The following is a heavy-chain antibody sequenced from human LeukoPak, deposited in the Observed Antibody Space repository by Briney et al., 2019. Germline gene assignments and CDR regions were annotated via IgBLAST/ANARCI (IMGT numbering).Heavy chain of an antibody. CDR2: IYYSGST. J-gene: IGHJ4*02. V-gene: IGHV4-59*12. CDR3: AREAYGRYDTGQFDY. CDR1: GGSISNYY. D-gene: IGHD5-12*01. Sequence: SETLSLTCTVSGGSISNYYWSWIRQPPGKGLEWIGYIYYSGSTNYNPSLKSRVTISVDTSNNQFSLKLSSVTAADTAVYYCAREAYGRYDTGQFDYWGQGTLVTVSS.